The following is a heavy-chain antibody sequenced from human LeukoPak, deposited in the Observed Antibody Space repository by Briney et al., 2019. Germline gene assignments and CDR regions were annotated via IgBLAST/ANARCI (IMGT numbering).Heavy chain of an antibody. CDR1: GYSFTSYW. Sequence: GESLKISCKSSGYSFTSYWIGWVRQMPGKGLEWMGIIYPGDSDTRYSPSFQGQVTISADKSISTAYLQWSSLKASDTAMYYCAAVPPPGYSGYDYSFDYWGQGTLVTVSS. J-gene: IGHJ4*02. D-gene: IGHD5-12*01. V-gene: IGHV5-51*01. CDR3: AAVPPPGYSGYDYSFDY. CDR2: IYPGDSDT.